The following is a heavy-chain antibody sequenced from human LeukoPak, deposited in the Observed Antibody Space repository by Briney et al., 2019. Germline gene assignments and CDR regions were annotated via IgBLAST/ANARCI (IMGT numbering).Heavy chain of an antibody. V-gene: IGHV3-7*01. CDR3: ARRYRGEDCHPHYFDY. CDR2: IKEDGSEK. Sequence: GGSLRLSCAASGFTFSSYWMRWVRQAPGKGLEWVANIKEDGSEKYYVDSVKGRFTISRDNAKNSLYLQMNGLRAEDTAVYYCARRYRGEDCHPHYFDYWGQGTLVTVSS. CDR1: GFTFSSYW. J-gene: IGHJ4*02. D-gene: IGHD2-21*02.